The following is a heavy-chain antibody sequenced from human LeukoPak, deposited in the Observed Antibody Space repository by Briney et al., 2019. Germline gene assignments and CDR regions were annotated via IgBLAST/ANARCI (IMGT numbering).Heavy chain of an antibody. V-gene: IGHV3-20*01. D-gene: IGHD3-16*01. Sequence: GGSLRLSCAASGLMFDEYGMSWVRQVPGKGLEWVCGINRIGSITGCADSVKGRLTISRDNAKNFLFLDMNSLRVEDTAFYHCARKGVGGELGGFDYWGQGTLVTVSS. CDR3: ARKGVGGELGGFDY. CDR2: INRIGSIT. CDR1: GLMFDEYG. J-gene: IGHJ4*02.